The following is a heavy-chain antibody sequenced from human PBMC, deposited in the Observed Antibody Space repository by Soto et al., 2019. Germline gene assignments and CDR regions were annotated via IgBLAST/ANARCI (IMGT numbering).Heavy chain of an antibody. Sequence: PGESLKISCKGSGYSFATYWITWVRQMPGKGLEWMGRIDPSDSYTNYSPSFQGHVTISADKSISTAYLQWSSLKASDTAMYYCALDRYYDILTGYPYYYYGMDVWGQGTTVTVSS. J-gene: IGHJ6*02. D-gene: IGHD3-9*01. V-gene: IGHV5-10-1*01. CDR3: ALDRYYDILTGYPYYYYGMDV. CDR2: IDPSDSYT. CDR1: GYSFATYW.